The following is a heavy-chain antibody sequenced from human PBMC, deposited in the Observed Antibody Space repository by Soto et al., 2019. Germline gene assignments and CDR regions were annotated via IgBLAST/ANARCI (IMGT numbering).Heavy chain of an antibody. CDR2: IYHSGST. CDR3: ARALWFGELLGPNWFDP. Sequence: TLSLTCAVSGGSISSGGYSWSWIRQPPGKGLEWIGYIYHSGSTYYNPSLKSRVTISVDRSKNQFSLKLSSVTAADTAVYYCARALWFGELLGPNWFDPWGQGTLVTVSS. J-gene: IGHJ5*02. CDR1: GGSISSGGYS. D-gene: IGHD3-10*01. V-gene: IGHV4-30-2*01.